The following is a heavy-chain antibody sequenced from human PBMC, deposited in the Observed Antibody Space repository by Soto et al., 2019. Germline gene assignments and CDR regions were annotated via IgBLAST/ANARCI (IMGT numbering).Heavy chain of an antibody. Sequence: EVQLVETGGGLIHPGGSLRLSCAASGFSVTNYYVSWLRQAPEKGLEWVAIIYNGGDTYYTDSVEGRFTISRVSSKNTIYLQMNSLRVEDTVVYYCARAGYSTSWYYFDQWGQGTRVTVSS. CDR1: GFSVTNYY. D-gene: IGHD5-18*01. CDR2: IYNGGDT. V-gene: IGHV3-53*02. CDR3: ARAGYSTSWYYFDQ. J-gene: IGHJ4*02.